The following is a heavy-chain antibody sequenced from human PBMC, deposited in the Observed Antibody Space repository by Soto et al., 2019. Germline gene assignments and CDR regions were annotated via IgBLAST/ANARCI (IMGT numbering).Heavy chain of an antibody. CDR2: IVVGSGNT. Sequence: ASVKVSCKASGFTFTSSAVQWVRQARGQRLEWIGWIVVGSGNTNYAQKFQERVTITRDMSTSTAYMELSSLRSEDTAVYYCAAATAGYSSGWSGIYYYYYGMDVWGQGTTVTVSS. V-gene: IGHV1-58*01. J-gene: IGHJ6*02. CDR3: AAATAGYSSGWSGIYYYYYGMDV. CDR1: GFTFTSSA. D-gene: IGHD6-19*01.